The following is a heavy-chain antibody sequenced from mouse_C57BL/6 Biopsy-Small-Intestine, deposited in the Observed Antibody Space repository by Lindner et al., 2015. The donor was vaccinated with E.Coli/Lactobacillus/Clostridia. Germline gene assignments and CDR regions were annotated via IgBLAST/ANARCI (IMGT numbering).Heavy chain of an antibody. CDR3: EGGGY. V-gene: IGHV1-82*01. CDR2: IYPGDGDT. CDR1: GYTFSSSW. J-gene: IGHJ2*01. Sequence: VQLQESGPELVKPGASVKISCKASGYTFSSSWMNWVKQRPGKGLEWIGRIYPGDGDTKCNGKFKGKATLTADKSSSTAYMQLNSLTSEDSAVYFCEGGGYWGQGTTLTVSS.